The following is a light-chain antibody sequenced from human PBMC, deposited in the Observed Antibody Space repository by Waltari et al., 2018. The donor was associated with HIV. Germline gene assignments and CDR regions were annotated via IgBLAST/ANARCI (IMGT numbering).Light chain of an antibody. CDR3: HQYGRSPTA. CDR1: QSVSSNF. V-gene: IGKV3-20*01. CDR2: GAS. J-gene: IGKJ1*01. Sequence: EYVLTQSPGTLSLSPGERATLSCRASQSVSSNFIAWYQQKVGQAPRLLIYGASTRATGIPDRFSGSGSGTDFILTISSLEPEDFAVYYCHQYGRSPTAFGQGTKVEIK.